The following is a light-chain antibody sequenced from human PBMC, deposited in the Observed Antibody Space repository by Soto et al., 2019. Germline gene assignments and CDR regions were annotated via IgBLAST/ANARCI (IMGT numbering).Light chain of an antibody. CDR1: NSNSGNNA. CDR2: YDD. Sequence: QSVLTQPPSVSAAPGQRVTISCSGSNSNSGNNAVNWYQQLPGKAPKLLIHYDDQVPSGVSERFSGSTSGTSASLPISALQSDDDADYYCGAWDDSLNGPVFGGGTKLTVL. J-gene: IGLJ3*02. CDR3: GAWDDSLNGPV. V-gene: IGLV1-36*01.